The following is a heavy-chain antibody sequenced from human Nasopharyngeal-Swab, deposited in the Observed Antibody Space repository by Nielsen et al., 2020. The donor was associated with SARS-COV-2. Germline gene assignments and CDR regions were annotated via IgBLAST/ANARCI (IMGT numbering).Heavy chain of an antibody. CDR1: GYSFPDYY. CDR3: ATGGLDY. V-gene: IGHV1-46*04. D-gene: IGHD3-10*01. J-gene: IGHJ4*02. CDR2: VSPRNGST. Sequence: ASVKVSCKVSGYSFPDYYMHWVRQAPGQGLEWMGLVSPRNGSTSYAQKLQGRVTITSDTSTRTVYMALSSLTSKDTAVYYCATGGLDYWGQGTLVTVSS.